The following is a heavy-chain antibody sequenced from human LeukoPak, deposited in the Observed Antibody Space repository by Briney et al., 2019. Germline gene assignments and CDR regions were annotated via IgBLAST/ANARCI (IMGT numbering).Heavy chain of an antibody. CDR3: AKRGAMPCY. CDR2: ISSSGTTI. J-gene: IGHJ4*02. Sequence: GGSLRLSCAASGFTFSNYEMNWVRQAPGKGLEWVSYISSSGTTIYYADSVKGRFTISRDNSKNTLYLQMNSLRAEDTAVYYCAKRGAMPCYWGQGTLVTVSS. V-gene: IGHV3-48*03. D-gene: IGHD2-2*01. CDR1: GFTFSNYE.